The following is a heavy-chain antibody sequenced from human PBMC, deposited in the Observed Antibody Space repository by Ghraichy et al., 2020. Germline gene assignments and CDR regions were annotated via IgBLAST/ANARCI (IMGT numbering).Heavy chain of an antibody. D-gene: IGHD3-22*01. J-gene: IGHJ4*02. V-gene: IGHV4-59*01. CDR1: GGSISTYY. CDR3: ASSPAHDYDDSISYFHSYFDS. Sequence: SETLSLTCTVSGGSISTYYWSWIRQPPGKGLEWIGCFYFSGSTIYSPSLKSRLTMSLDMSKSQFSLELSSVTAADTAVYYCASSPAHDYDDSISYFHSYFDSWGPGTLVTVSS. CDR2: FYFSGST.